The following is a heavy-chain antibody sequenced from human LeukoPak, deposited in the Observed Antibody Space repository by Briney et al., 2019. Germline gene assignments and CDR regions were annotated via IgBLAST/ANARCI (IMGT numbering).Heavy chain of an antibody. CDR1: GFTVSSNY. CDR3: ARTAAGTFFDY. D-gene: IGHD6-13*01. Sequence: GGSLRLSCAVSGFTVSSNYMSWVRQAPGKGLEWVSIIYSGGYTFYADSVKGRFTISRDNSKNTLYLQMNSLRAEDTAVYYCARTAAGTFFDYWGQGTLVTVSS. V-gene: IGHV3-53*01. J-gene: IGHJ4*02. CDR2: IYSGGYT.